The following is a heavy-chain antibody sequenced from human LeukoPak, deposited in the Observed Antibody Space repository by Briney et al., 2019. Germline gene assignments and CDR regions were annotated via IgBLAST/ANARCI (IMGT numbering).Heavy chain of an antibody. V-gene: IGHV3-21*01. J-gene: IGHJ6*02. CDR1: GFTFSSYS. Sequence: GGSLRLSCAASGFTFSSYSMNRVRQAPGKGLEWGSSISSSSSYIYYADSVKGRFTISRDNAKNSLYLQMNSLRAEDTAVYYCARAKEYYDILTGYGYYYGMDVWGQGTTVTVSS. D-gene: IGHD3-9*01. CDR2: ISSSSSYI. CDR3: ARAKEYYDILTGYGYYYGMDV.